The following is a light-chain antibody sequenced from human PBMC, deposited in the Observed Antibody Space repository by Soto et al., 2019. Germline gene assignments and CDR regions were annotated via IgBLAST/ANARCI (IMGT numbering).Light chain of an antibody. Sequence: QSALTQPPSASGSPGQSVTISCTGTSSDVGGYNYVSWYQRHPGKAPKLMIYEVTKRPSGVPDRFSGSKSGNAASLTVSGLQAEDEADYYCSSYGGSNNLVFGGGTQLTVL. V-gene: IGLV2-8*01. CDR3: SSYGGSNNLV. CDR2: EVT. CDR1: SSDVGGYNY. J-gene: IGLJ2*01.